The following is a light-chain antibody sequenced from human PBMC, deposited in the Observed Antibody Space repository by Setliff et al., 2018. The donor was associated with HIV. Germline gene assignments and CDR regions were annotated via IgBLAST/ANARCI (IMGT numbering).Light chain of an antibody. CDR3: CAYTSISTYV. CDR1: SSDVGRYNY. V-gene: IGLV2-14*03. Sequence: QSVLTQPASVSGSPGQSITISCTGTSSDVGRYNYVSWYQQHPGKTPKLIIYDVSKWPSGVSNRFSASKSGNTASLTISGLQSQDEADYYCCAYTSISTYVFGTGTKVTGL. CDR2: DVS. J-gene: IGLJ1*01.